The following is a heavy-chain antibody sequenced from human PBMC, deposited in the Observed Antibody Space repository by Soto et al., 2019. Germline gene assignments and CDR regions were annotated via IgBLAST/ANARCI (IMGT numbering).Heavy chain of an antibody. CDR3: ARVGGYYGDYPNFDY. J-gene: IGHJ4*02. V-gene: IGHV4-59*01. CDR2: IYYTGST. D-gene: IGHD4-17*01. CDR1: GGSINSYY. Sequence: ETLSLTCIVSGGSINSYYWSWIRQPPGKGLEWIGNIYYTGSTNYNPSRKSRVTISVDTSKNQFSLRLSSVTAADTAVYYCARVGGYYGDYPNFDYWGQGTLVTVSS.